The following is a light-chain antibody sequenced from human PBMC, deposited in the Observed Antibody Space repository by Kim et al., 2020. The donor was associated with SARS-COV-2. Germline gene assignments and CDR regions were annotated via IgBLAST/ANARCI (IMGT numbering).Light chain of an antibody. CDR1: SSDVGDYKY. Sequence: QSALTQPASVSGSPGQSITISCTGTSSDVGDYKYVSWYQQHPGKAPKLLIYDVSNRPSGVSNRFSGSKSGTTASLTISGLRADDEADYYCSSYTTTSTPWVFGGGTKLTVL. CDR3: SSYTTTSTPWV. V-gene: IGLV2-14*03. CDR2: DVS. J-gene: IGLJ3*02.